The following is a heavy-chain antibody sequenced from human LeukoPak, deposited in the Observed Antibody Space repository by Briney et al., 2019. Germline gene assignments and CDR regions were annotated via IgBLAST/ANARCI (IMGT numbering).Heavy chain of an antibody. CDR1: GFTFSSYA. V-gene: IGHV3-23*01. Sequence: GGSLRLSCAASGFTFSSYAMSWVRQAPGKGLEGVSAISGSGGSTYYADSVKGRFTISRDNSKNTLYLQMNSLRAEDTAVYYCAKGPLLRYLSYFDSWGQGTLVTVSS. CDR2: ISGSGGST. J-gene: IGHJ4*02. D-gene: IGHD3-9*01. CDR3: AKGPLLRYLSYFDS.